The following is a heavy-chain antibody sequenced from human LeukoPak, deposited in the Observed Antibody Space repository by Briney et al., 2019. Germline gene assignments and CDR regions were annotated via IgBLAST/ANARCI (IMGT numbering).Heavy chain of an antibody. V-gene: IGHV3-66*01. CDR2: IYSGGGT. D-gene: IGHD4-17*01. J-gene: IGHJ4*02. CDR3: ARDMTTVTTGDY. Sequence: GGSLRLSCAASGLTVNSNYMSWVRQASGKGLEWVSVIYSGGGTYYADSVKGRFTISRDNSKNTLYLQMNSLRAEDTAVYYCARDMTTVTTGDYWGQGTLVTVSS. CDR1: GLTVNSNY.